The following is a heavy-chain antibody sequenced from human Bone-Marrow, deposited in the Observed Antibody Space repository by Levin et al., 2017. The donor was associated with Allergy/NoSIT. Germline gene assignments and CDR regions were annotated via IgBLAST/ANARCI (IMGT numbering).Heavy chain of an antibody. CDR1: GFTFSSYV. D-gene: IGHD6-19*01. Sequence: SCAASGFTFSSYVFYWVRQAPGKGLEWVSAISSDGSNKHYADSVKGRFTISRDNSKDTLSLQMNSLGPEDTAVYYCAREGYSSGVAGAFDRWGQGTLVTVSS. V-gene: IGHV3-30-3*01. CDR3: AREGYSSGVAGAFDR. CDR2: ISSDGSNK. J-gene: IGHJ4*02.